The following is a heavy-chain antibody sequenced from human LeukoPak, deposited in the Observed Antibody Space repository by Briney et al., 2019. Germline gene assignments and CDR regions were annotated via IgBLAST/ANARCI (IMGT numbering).Heavy chain of an antibody. CDR1: GFSFSSYW. J-gene: IGHJ4*02. V-gene: IGHV3-7*05. CDR3: ARDHHGHFES. Sequence: GGSLRLSCAASGFSFSSYWMSWVRQAPGKGLEWVANIKHDGSEKYYVDSVKGRFTVSRDNAKNSLYLQINSLRVEDTAIYYCARDHHGHFESWGQGTLATVSS. D-gene: IGHD5-24*01. CDR2: IKHDGSEK.